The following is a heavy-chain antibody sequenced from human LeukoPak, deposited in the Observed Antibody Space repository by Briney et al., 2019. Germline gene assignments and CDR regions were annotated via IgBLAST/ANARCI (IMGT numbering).Heavy chain of an antibody. D-gene: IGHD3-10*01. CDR3: AKSVYHSGNY. J-gene: IGHJ4*02. V-gene: IGHV3-23*01. CDR2: ISGGTT. Sequence: GGSLRLSCAASGFTFSSYEMHWVRQAPGKGLEWVSSISGGTTYYADSVKGRFTISRDNSKNTVSLQMNSLRAEDTAVYYCAKSVYHSGNYWGQGTLVTVSS. CDR1: GFTFSSYE.